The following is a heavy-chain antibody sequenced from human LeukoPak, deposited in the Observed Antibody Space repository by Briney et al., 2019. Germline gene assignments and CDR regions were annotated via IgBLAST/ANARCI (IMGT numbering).Heavy chain of an antibody. V-gene: IGHV3-20*04. J-gene: IGHJ4*02. D-gene: IGHD1-26*01. CDR3: ARNSGANVYTYSFQY. CDR2: INWNGGTT. Sequence: GGSLRLSCVASGLTFDDYGMSWVRQAPGKGLEWVSGINWNGGTTTYADSVKGRFTISRDNAKNSLYLQMNSLRVEDAAFYYCARNSGANVYTYSFQYWGRGTLVTVSS. CDR1: GLTFDDYG.